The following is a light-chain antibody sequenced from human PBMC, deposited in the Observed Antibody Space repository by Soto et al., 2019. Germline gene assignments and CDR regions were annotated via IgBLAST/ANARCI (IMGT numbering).Light chain of an antibody. J-gene: IGLJ2*01. Sequence: QSVLTQPPSVSGAPGQRVTISCTGSSSNIGAGYDVHWYQQLPGTAPKLLIYANNNRPSGVPDRLSGSRSGTSASLAITGLQAEDEADYYCQSYDSILNGWVFGGGTKLTVL. CDR2: ANN. V-gene: IGLV1-40*01. CDR3: QSYDSILNGWV. CDR1: SSNIGAGYD.